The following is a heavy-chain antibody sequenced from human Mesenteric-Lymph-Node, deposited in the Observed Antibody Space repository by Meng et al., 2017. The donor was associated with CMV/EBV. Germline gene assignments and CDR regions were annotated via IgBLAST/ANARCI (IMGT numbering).Heavy chain of an antibody. Sequence: SLKISCAASGFTFDDYAMHWVRQAPGKGLEWVSSISWNSGTLDYADSVKGRFTISRDNAKNSLYLQMNSLRAEDTAVYYCAREGYYDFWSGYYYYYYGMDVWGQGTTVTVSS. V-gene: IGHV3-9*01. J-gene: IGHJ6*02. CDR1: GFTFDDYA. CDR2: ISWNSGTL. D-gene: IGHD3-3*01. CDR3: AREGYYDFWSGYYYYYYGMDV.